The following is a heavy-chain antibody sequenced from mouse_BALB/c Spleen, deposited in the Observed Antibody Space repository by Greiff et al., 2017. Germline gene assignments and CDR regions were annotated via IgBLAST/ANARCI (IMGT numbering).Heavy chain of an antibody. CDR3: ARGYYRYDWFAY. CDR2: ISTYYGDA. V-gene: IGHV1-67*01. Sequence: VHLVESGAELVRPGVSVKISCKGSGYTFTDYAMHWVKQSQAKSLEWIGVISTYYGDASYNQKFKGKATFTADTSSNTAYMQLSSLTSEDSAVYYCARGYYRYDWFAYWGQGTLVTVSA. D-gene: IGHD2-14*01. CDR1: GYTFTDYA. J-gene: IGHJ3*01.